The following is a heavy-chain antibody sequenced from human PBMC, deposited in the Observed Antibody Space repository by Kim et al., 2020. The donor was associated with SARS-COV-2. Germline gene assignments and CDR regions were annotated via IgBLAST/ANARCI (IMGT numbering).Heavy chain of an antibody. CDR2: INHSGRT. CDR3: ARRLSNTSGSGSHYCSL. J-gene: IGHJ2*01. Sequence: SETLSLTCTVYGGSFTGYYWSWIRQPPGKGLEWIGEINHSGRTNYNPSLKSRVTISVDTSKNQLSLKLTSVTAADTAVYYCARRLSNTSGSGSHYCSLWG. CDR1: GGSFTGYY. D-gene: IGHD3-10*01. V-gene: IGHV4-34*01.